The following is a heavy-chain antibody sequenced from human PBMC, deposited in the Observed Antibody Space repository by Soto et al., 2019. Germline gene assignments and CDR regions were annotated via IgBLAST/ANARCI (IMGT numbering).Heavy chain of an antibody. D-gene: IGHD3-22*01. CDR1: GFTFSSYA. CDR3: AKLSSSGYQNFDY. Sequence: PGGSLRLSCAASGFTFSSYAMSWVRQAPGKGLEWVSAIGGSGGSTYYADSVKGRFTISRDNSKNTLYLQMNSLRAEDTAVYYCAKLSSSGYQNFDYWGQGTLVTVSS. V-gene: IGHV3-23*01. J-gene: IGHJ4*02. CDR2: IGGSGGST.